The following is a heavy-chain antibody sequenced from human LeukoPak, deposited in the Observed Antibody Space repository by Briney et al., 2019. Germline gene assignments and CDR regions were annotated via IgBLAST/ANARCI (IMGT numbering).Heavy chain of an antibody. V-gene: IGHV1-2*02. Sequence: ASVKVSCKTSGYTFTGYYIHWVRQAPGQGLEWMGWINPNSGGTKYVEKFQGRVTMTRDTSISAAYMELCRLRSDDTAVYYCARDESPLAAAGVHWGQGTLVTVSS. CDR2: INPNSGGT. CDR3: ARDESPLAAAGVH. D-gene: IGHD6-13*01. J-gene: IGHJ4*02. CDR1: GYTFTGYY.